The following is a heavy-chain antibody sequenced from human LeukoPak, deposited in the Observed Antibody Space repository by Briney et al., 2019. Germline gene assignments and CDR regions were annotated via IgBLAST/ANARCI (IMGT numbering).Heavy chain of an antibody. CDR2: IYPSDSET. J-gene: IGHJ1*01. V-gene: IGHV5-51*01. CDR1: GYSFTSYW. Sequence: GESLKISCKASGYSFTSYWIGWVRQMPGKGLEWMGIIYPSDSETRSSPSFQGQVSISADKSISTAYLQWSSLKASDTAMYYCASGDYEYFQYWGQGTLVTVSS. D-gene: IGHD4-17*01. CDR3: ASGDYEYFQY.